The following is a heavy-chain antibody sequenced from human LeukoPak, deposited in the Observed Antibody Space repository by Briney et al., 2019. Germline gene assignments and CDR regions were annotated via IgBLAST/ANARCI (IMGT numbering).Heavy chain of an antibody. CDR3: ARLEEDLTLGVAGYWFVP. D-gene: IGHD3-16*01. CDR1: GYSFTTHW. CDR2: IYPDDSNT. V-gene: IGHV5-51*01. J-gene: IGHJ5*02. Sequence: GESLKISCRGSGYSFTTHWIGWVRQMPGKGLEWMGIIYPDDSNTRYSPSFQGQVTLSADKSINTAYLQWSSLRASDTAMYYCARLEEDLTLGVAGYWFVPWGQGTLVTVS.